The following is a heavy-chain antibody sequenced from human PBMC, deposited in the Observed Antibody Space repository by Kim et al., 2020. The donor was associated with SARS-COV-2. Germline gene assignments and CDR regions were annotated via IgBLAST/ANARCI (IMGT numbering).Heavy chain of an antibody. CDR1: GFTVSGNY. Sequence: GGSLRLSCAASGFTVSGNYLNWVRQAPGKGLEWVSVIYSGGRTKYADSVKGRFTISRDNSENTLYLQMNSLRVEDTAVYYCAKGGSSYLFDSWGQGTLVTVSS. D-gene: IGHD3-22*01. CDR2: IYSGGRT. CDR3: AKGGSSYLFDS. J-gene: IGHJ4*02. V-gene: IGHV3-53*01.